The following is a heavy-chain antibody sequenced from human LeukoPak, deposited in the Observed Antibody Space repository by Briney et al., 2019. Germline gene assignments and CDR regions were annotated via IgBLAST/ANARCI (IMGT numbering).Heavy chain of an antibody. CDR1: GGTFSSYV. V-gene: IGHV1-69*06. J-gene: IGHJ3*01. D-gene: IGHD1-26*01. Sequence: SVKVSCKASGGTFSSYVISWVRQAPGQGLEWMGGIIPIFHRPNYAQKFEGRVTITADKSTNTTYLEISSLTSDDTAVYYCARDAQWELRALDVWGRGTMVIVSS. CDR2: IIPIFHRP. CDR3: ARDAQWELRALDV.